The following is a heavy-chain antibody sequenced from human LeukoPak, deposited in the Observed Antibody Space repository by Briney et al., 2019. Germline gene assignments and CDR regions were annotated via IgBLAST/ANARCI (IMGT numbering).Heavy chain of an antibody. CDR1: GQSLTGYF. J-gene: IGHJ4*02. Sequence: ASVKVSCKASGQSLTGYFIHWVRQAPGQGLEWMGWINTNTGNPTYAQGFTGRFVFSLDTSVSTAYLQISSLKAEDTAVYYCARGETWIQDQGGYYFDYWGQGTLVTVSS. D-gene: IGHD5-18*01. CDR3: ARGETWIQDQGGYYFDY. V-gene: IGHV7-4-1*02. CDR2: INTNTGNP.